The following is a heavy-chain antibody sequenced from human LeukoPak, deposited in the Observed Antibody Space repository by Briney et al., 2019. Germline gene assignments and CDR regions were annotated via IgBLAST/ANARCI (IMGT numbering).Heavy chain of an antibody. V-gene: IGHV3-23*01. Sequence: QPGRSLRLSCAASGFTFNIYAMRWVRQAPGKGLEWVSAISGSGGSTYYADSVKGRFTISRDNSKNTLYLQMNSLRAEDTAVYYCAKGTGSYYKGVDYWGQGTLVTVSS. CDR1: GFTFNIYA. CDR3: AKGTGSYYKGVDY. J-gene: IGHJ4*02. CDR2: ISGSGGST. D-gene: IGHD3-10*01.